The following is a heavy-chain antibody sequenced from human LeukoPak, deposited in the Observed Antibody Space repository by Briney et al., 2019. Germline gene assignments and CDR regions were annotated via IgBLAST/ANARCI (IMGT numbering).Heavy chain of an antibody. V-gene: IGHV1-8*01. CDR3: ATSRYCTNGVCPFDY. J-gene: IGHJ4*02. CDR2: MSPNSGYI. D-gene: IGHD2-8*01. CDR1: GYTFTSYD. Sequence: ASVKVSCKASGYTFTSYDINWVRQATGQGPEWMGWMSPNSGYIGYAQKLKGRVTMATNTSISTAYMELSSLRSEDTAVYYCATSRYCTNGVCPFDYWGQGTLVTVSS.